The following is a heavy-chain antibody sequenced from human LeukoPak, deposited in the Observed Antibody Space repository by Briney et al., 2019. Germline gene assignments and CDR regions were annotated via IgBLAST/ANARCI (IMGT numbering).Heavy chain of an antibody. Sequence: SETLSLTCTVSGGSFSGYYWSWIRQPPGKRLEWIGEISYDGGGAHYNPSLESRVTISLDTSRNQYSLKLSSVTAADTAVYYCAKVRVGCCDAYDIWGLGTLVTVSS. CDR3: AKVRVGCCDAYDI. D-gene: IGHD2-15*01. CDR2: ISYDGGGA. J-gene: IGHJ3*02. V-gene: IGHV4-34*01. CDR1: GGSFSGYY.